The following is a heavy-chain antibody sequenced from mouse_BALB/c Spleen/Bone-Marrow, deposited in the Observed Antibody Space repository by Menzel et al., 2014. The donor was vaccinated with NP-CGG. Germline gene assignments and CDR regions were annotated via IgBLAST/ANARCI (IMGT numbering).Heavy chain of an antibody. CDR2: IWAGGST. D-gene: IGHD2-4*01. J-gene: IGHJ2*01. CDR3: ATYDCDGRFDY. Sequence: VMLVEPGPGLVAPSQNFSTTCTVSGFSLTNYGVHWIRQPPGKGLEWLGIIWAGGSTNYNSALMSRMSISKDNSKSQVFYKMISLQTDDTAIYYCATYDCDGRFDYWGEGTTRTVSS. CDR1: GFSLTNYG. V-gene: IGHV2-9*02.